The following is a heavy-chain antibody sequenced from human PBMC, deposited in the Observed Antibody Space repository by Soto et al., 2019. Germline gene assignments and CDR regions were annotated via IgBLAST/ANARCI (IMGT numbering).Heavy chain of an antibody. D-gene: IGHD4-17*01. Sequence: QVQLVESGGGVVQPGRSLRLSCAASGFTFSSYAMHWVRQAPGKGLEWVAVISYDGSNKYYADSVKGRFTISRDNSKNTQYLQMNSLRAEDTAVYYCARGWRDYGAFDYWGQGTLVTVSS. J-gene: IGHJ4*02. CDR3: ARGWRDYGAFDY. CDR2: ISYDGSNK. V-gene: IGHV3-30-3*01. CDR1: GFTFSSYA.